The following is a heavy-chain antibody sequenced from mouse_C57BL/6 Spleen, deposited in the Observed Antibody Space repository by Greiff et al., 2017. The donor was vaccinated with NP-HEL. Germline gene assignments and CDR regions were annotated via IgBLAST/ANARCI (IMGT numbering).Heavy chain of an antibody. V-gene: IGHV1-69*01. J-gene: IGHJ4*01. CDR1: GYTFTSYW. CDR3: ARRSLRYAMDY. CDR2: IDPSDCYT. Sequence: QVQLQQPGAELVMPGASVKLSCKASGYTFTSYWMHWVKQRPGQGLEWIGEIDPSDCYTNYNQKFKGKSTLTVDKSSSTAYMQLSSLTSEDSAVYYCARRSLRYAMDYWGQGTSVTVSS.